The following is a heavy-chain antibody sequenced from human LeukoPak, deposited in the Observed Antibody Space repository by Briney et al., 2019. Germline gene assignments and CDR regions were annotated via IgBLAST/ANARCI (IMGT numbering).Heavy chain of an antibody. Sequence: GASVNVSCTPSGYTFTGYYMHWVRQAPGQGLEWMGWINPNSGGTNYAQKFQGRVTMTRDTSISTAYMELSRLRSDDTAVYYCGGGSDGGYPLLYYFDYWGQGTLVTVSS. J-gene: IGHJ4*02. CDR2: INPNSGGT. D-gene: IGHD5-12*01. V-gene: IGHV1-2*02. CDR3: GGGSDGGYPLLYYFDY. CDR1: GYTFTGYY.